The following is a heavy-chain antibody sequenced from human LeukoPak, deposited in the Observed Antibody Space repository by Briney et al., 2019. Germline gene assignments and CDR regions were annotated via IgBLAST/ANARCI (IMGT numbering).Heavy chain of an antibody. Sequence: GSLRLSCAASGFTFTSYAMSWVRQPPGKGLEWIGSIYYSGSTYYNPSLKSRVTISVDTSKNQFSLKLSSVTAADTAVYYCARRELGTQWYFDYWGQGTLVTVSS. J-gene: IGHJ4*02. CDR3: ARRELGTQWYFDY. V-gene: IGHV4-59*08. D-gene: IGHD7-27*01. CDR1: GFTFTSYA. CDR2: IYYSGST.